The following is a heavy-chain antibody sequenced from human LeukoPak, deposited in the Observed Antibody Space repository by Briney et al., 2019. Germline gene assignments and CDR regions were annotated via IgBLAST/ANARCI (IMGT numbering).Heavy chain of an antibody. CDR2: ISGSGGSI. D-gene: IGHD1-26*01. CDR3: AKVWGSYSTGYFDY. J-gene: IGHJ4*02. CDR1: RFNFSSYA. V-gene: IGHV3-23*01. Sequence: GGSLRLSCAASRFNFSSYAMNWVRQAPGKGLEWVSAISGSGGSIYYTDSVKGRFTISRDNSKNTLFLQMNSLRAEDTAVYYCAKVWGSYSTGYFDYWGQGTLVTVSS.